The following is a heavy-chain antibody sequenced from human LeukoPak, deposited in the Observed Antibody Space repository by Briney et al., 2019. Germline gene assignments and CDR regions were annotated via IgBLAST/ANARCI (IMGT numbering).Heavy chain of an antibody. CDR1: GFTFFTYG. V-gene: IGHV3-30*02. CDR2: LHFDGSRQ. D-gene: IGHD3-22*01. J-gene: IGHJ4*02. Sequence: GGSLRLSCEASGFTFFTYGMHWVRQTPGKGLEWVAFLHFDGSRQYYADSVKGRFTISRDNSKNTLFLYMHSLSPEDSAVYYCAKAQYYYDTSGPDYWGQGTLVTVSS. CDR3: AKAQYYYDTSGPDY.